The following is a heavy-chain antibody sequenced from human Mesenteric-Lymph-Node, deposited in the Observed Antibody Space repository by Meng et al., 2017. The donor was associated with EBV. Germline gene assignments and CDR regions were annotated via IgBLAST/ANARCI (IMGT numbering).Heavy chain of an antibody. D-gene: IGHD5-12*01. CDR3: ARLTDSGYDIFDY. CDR1: GYTFTTYA. CDR2: INTNTGNP. V-gene: IGHV7-4-1*02. Sequence: VSLGKFGAEVKKPGAAVNVSCKASGYTFTTYAMNWVRQAPGQGLEWMGWINTNTGNPTYAQGITGRFVFSLDTSVSTAYLQISSLKAEDTAVYYCARLTDSGYDIFDYWGQGTLVTVSS. J-gene: IGHJ4*02.